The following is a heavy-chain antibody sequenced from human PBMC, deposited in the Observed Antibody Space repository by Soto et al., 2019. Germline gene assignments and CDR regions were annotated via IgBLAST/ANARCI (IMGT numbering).Heavy chain of an antibody. V-gene: IGHV5-51*01. J-gene: IGHJ6*03. D-gene: IGHD3-9*01. CDR1: GYGFTSYW. Sequence: GESLKISCKGSGYGFTSYWIGWVRQMPGKGLEWMGIIYPGDSDTRYSPSFQGQVTISADKSISTAYLQWSSLKASDTAMYYCSRPGYYDILTHYYYMDVWGKGTTVTVSS. CDR2: IYPGDSDT. CDR3: SRPGYYDILTHYYYMDV.